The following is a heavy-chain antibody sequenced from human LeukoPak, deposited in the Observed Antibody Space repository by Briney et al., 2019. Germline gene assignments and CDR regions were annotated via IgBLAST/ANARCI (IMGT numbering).Heavy chain of an antibody. J-gene: IGHJ4*02. CDR1: GGTFSSYA. D-gene: IGHD5-18*01. CDR2: IIPIFGTA. V-gene: IGHV1-69*13. Sequence: RASVKVSFKASGGTFSSYAISWVRQAPGQGLEWMGGIIPIFGTANYAQKFQGRVTITADESTSTAYMELSSLRSEDTAVYYCAREFPGYSFGSFDSWGQGTLVSVSS. CDR3: AREFPGYSFGSFDS.